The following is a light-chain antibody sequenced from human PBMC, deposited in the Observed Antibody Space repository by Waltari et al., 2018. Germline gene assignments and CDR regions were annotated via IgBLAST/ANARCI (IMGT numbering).Light chain of an antibody. CDR1: RSVSIY. CDR3: QQTYDTPLT. CDR2: ATS. V-gene: IGKV1-39*01. J-gene: IGKJ4*01. Sequence: DIQMTQASSSLSASVGDRVHITCRASRSVSIYLNWYQQKPGKAPNLLIYATSALQTGVPSRFSGSGSGTDFTLTITNLQPEDFGIYYCQQTYDTPLTFGAGTKVQLK.